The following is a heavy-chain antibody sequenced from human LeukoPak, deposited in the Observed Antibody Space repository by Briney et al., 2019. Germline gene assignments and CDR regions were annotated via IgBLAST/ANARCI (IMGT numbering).Heavy chain of an antibody. Sequence: GGSLRLSCAASGFTFSSYGMHWVRQAPGKGLEWVAFIRYDGSNKYYADSVKGRFTISRDNSKNTLYLQMNSLRAEDTAVYYCAKVGYQLLFYFDYWGQGTLVTVSS. D-gene: IGHD2-2*01. CDR2: IRYDGSNK. V-gene: IGHV3-30*02. CDR1: GFTFSSYG. CDR3: AKVGYQLLFYFDY. J-gene: IGHJ4*02.